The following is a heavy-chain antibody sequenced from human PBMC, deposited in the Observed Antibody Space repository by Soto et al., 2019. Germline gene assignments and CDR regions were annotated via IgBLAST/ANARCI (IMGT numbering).Heavy chain of an antibody. V-gene: IGHV3-30*04. CDR3: ARSRSGAVADSFDF. Sequence: PGGSLRLSCAASGFSFSRYAIHWVRQAPGKGLEWVAVISKDGSHKYYLESVKGRFTISRDNSKNILSLQMNSLRDEDTAVYYCARSRSGAVADSFDFWGRGTLVTVSS. J-gene: IGHJ4*02. D-gene: IGHD3-3*01. CDR2: ISKDGSHK. CDR1: GFSFSRYA.